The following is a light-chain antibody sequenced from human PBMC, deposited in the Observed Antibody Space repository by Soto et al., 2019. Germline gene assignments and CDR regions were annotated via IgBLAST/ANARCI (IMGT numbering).Light chain of an antibody. CDR2: DAS. CDR3: QQYGRSPYT. CDR1: QTASSSH. V-gene: IGKV3-20*01. Sequence: EIVCTQSPGTLSLSPGERATLSCRASQTASSSHLAWYQQKPGQAPRLLIYDASSRATGISDRFSGSGSGTDFTLNISTLESEDLAVYDCQQYGRSPYTVGQGTKGDIK. J-gene: IGKJ2*01.